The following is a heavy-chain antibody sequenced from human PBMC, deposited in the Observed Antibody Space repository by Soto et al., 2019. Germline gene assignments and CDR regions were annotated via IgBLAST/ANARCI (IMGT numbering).Heavy chain of an antibody. CDR1: GYSFTSYW. CDR3: ARVYVDIVATNAFDI. Sequence: SGESLKISCKGSGYSFTSYWIGWVRQMPGKGLEWMGIIYPGDSDTRYSPSFQGQATISADKSISTAYLQWSSLKASDTAMYYCARVYVDIVATNAFDIWGQGTMVTVS. CDR2: IYPGDSDT. V-gene: IGHV5-51*01. J-gene: IGHJ3*02. D-gene: IGHD5-12*01.